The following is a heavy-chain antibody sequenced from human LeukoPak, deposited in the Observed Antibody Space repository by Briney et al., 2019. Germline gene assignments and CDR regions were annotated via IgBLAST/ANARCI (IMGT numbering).Heavy chain of an antibody. CDR1: GFTFSSYW. CDR3: AKAKTYYSGSGANYYYGMDV. V-gene: IGHV3-7*05. J-gene: IGHJ6*02. Sequence: GGSLRLSCAVSGFTFSSYWMTWVRQAPGKGLEWVASIKEDGSEKYYEDSVKGRFTISRDNAKNSLYLQMNSLRAEDTAVYYCAKAKTYYSGSGANYYYGMDVWGQGTTVTVSS. D-gene: IGHD3-10*01. CDR2: IKEDGSEK.